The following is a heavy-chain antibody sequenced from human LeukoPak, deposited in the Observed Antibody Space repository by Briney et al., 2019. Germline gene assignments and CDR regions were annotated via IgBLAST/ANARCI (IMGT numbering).Heavy chain of an antibody. CDR3: ARLRAVAENYFDY. CDR2: ISYDGSNK. V-gene: IGHV3-30-3*01. J-gene: IGHJ4*02. D-gene: IGHD6-19*01. CDR1: GFTFSDYA. Sequence: GGSLRLSCAASGFTFSDYAMTWVRQAPGKGLEWVAVISYDGSNKYYADSVKGRFTISRDNSKNTLYLQMNSLRAEDTAVYYCARLRAVAENYFDYWGQGTLVTVSS.